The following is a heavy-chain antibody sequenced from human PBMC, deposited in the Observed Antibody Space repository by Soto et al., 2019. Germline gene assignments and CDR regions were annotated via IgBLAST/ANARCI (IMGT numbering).Heavy chain of an antibody. J-gene: IGHJ4*02. CDR2: ISGYNGKT. CDR3: ARDFYSDGSGPSDY. CDR1: GYTFNTYA. Sequence: ASVKVSCKTSGYTFNTYAITWVRQVPGQGLEWMGWISGYNGKTEYAQTHQGRVTVTTDTSTSTAFMELRSLRSDDTAVYYCARDFYSDGSGPSDYWGQGTPVTVS. D-gene: IGHD6-19*01. V-gene: IGHV1-18*04.